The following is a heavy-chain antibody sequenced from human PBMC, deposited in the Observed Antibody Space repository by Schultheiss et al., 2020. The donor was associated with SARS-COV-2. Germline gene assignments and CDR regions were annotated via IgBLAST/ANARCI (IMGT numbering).Heavy chain of an antibody. V-gene: IGHV3-30*12. CDR2: ISYDGSNK. CDR3: VKAPTGYSSGWFDY. D-gene: IGHD6-19*01. J-gene: IGHJ4*02. CDR1: GFTFSSYG. Sequence: GGSLRLSCAASGFTFSSYGMHWVRQAPGKGLEWVAVISYDGSNKYYADSVKGRFTISRDNSKNTLYLQMNSLRAEDTAVYYCVKAPTGYSSGWFDYWGQGTLVTVSS.